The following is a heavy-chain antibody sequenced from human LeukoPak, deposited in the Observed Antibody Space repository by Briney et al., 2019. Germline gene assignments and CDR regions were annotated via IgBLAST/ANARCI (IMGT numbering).Heavy chain of an antibody. V-gene: IGHV3-30*03. Sequence: PGGSLRLSCAASGFTFCSYGIHWVRQAPGKGLEWVAVISYDGSNKYYADSVKGRFTISRDNSKNTLYLQMNSLRAEDTAVYYCASSGVTRLDFFDYWGQGTLVTVSS. CDR1: GFTFCSYG. D-gene: IGHD5-18*01. J-gene: IGHJ4*02. CDR2: ISYDGSNK. CDR3: ASSGVTRLDFFDY.